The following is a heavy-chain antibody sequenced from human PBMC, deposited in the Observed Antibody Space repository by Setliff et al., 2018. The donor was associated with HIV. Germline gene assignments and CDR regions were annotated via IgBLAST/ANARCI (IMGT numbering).Heavy chain of an antibody. D-gene: IGHD3-22*01. V-gene: IGHV4-39*01. CDR2: IYYSGST. Sequence: KTSETLSLTCTVSGGSISNSRYYWGWIRQPPGKGLEWIGSIYYSGSTYYNPSLKSRVTISVDTSKNQFSLKLSSVTAADAAVYYCASRVYYYDSSGYLREEGFDPWGQGTLVTVSS. CDR3: ASRVYYYDSSGYLREEGFDP. J-gene: IGHJ5*02. CDR1: GGSISNSRYY.